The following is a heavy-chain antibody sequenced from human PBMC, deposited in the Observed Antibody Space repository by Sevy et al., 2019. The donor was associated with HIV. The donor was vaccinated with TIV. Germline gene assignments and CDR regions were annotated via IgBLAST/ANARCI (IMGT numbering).Heavy chain of an antibody. Sequence: ASVKVSCKASGYSFTSYGISWVRQAPGQGLEWMGWISGYNGKTNYEQKLRGRVTMTTDTSTSTAYMELRSLISDDTAVYYCARDNWNYGDSYGMDVWGQGTTVTVSS. D-gene: IGHD1-7*01. J-gene: IGHJ6*02. CDR3: ARDNWNYGDSYGMDV. CDR2: ISGYNGKT. CDR1: GYSFTSYG. V-gene: IGHV1-18*01.